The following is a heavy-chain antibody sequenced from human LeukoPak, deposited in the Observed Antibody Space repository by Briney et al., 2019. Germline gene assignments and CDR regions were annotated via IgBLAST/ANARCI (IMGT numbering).Heavy chain of an antibody. CDR2: INHSGST. J-gene: IGHJ6*02. V-gene: IGHV4-34*01. CDR1: GGSFSGYY. Sequence: SETLSLTCAVYGGSFSGYYWSWIRQPPGKGLEWIGEINHSGSTNYNPSLKSRVTISVDTSKNQFSLKLSSVTAADTAVYYCARYCSGGSCPDPSYYYYYGMDVWGQGTTVTVSS. CDR3: ARYCSGGSCPDPSYYYYYGMDV. D-gene: IGHD2-15*01.